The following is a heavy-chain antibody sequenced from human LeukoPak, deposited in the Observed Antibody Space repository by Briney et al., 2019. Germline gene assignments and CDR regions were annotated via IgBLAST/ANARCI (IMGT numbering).Heavy chain of an antibody. Sequence: GGSLRLSCAASGFTFSSYWMSWVRQAPGKGLEWVANIKKDGSEKYYVDSVNGRFTISGDNAKTSLYLQMNSLRAKDTAIYYCARHLSGVTGYTYGRGIDYWGQGTLVTVSS. CDR1: GFTFSSYW. V-gene: IGHV3-7*01. J-gene: IGHJ4*02. CDR3: ARHLSGVTGYTYGRGIDY. CDR2: IKKDGSEK. D-gene: IGHD5-18*01.